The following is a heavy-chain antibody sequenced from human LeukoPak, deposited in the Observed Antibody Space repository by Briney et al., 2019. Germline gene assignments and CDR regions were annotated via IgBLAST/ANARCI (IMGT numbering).Heavy chain of an antibody. V-gene: IGHV3-7*04. CDR3: TRVGYIDEGIDY. D-gene: IGHD5-24*01. J-gene: IGHJ4*02. CDR2: IKQVGSKK. CDR1: GFPFSSYW. Sequence: GSLRLSCVASGFPFSSYWMTWVRQAPGKGLEWVANIKQVGSKKSYVDSVKGRFTISRDNAKNSLYLQMNSLRAEDTAIYYCTRVGYIDEGIDYWGQGTLVTVSS.